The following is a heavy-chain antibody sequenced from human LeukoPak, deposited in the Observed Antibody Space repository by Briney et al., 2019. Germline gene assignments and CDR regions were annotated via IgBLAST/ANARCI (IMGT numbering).Heavy chain of an antibody. CDR2: ISYDGSNE. V-gene: IGHV3-30-3*01. CDR1: GFTFSSYA. D-gene: IGHD1-26*01. CDR3: ATGSPAFDY. Sequence: QTGGSLRLSCAASGFTFSSYAMYWVRQAPGKRLEWVAVISYDGSNEDYADSVKGRFTISRDNSKNTLYLQMNSLRAEDTAVYYCATGSPAFDYWGQGTLVTVSS. J-gene: IGHJ4*02.